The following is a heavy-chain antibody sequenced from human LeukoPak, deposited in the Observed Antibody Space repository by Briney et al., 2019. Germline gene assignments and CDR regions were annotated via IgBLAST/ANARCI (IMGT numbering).Heavy chain of an antibody. J-gene: IGHJ4*02. CDR1: GGSFSGYY. D-gene: IGHD5-18*01. CDR2: INHSGST. CDR3: ARARGYSYGYFIN. Sequence: SETLSLTCAVYGGSFSGYYWSWIRQPPGKGLGWIGEINHSGSTNYNPSLKSRVTISVDTSKNQFSLKLSSVTAADTAVYYCARARGYSYGYFINWGQGTLVTVSS. V-gene: IGHV4-34*01.